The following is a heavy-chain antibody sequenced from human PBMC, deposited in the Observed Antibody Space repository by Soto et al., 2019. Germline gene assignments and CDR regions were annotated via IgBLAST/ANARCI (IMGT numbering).Heavy chain of an antibody. CDR3: ARADHGRAPRGGNWFDP. V-gene: IGHV1-18*01. J-gene: IGHJ5*02. CDR1: GYTFTNYG. Sequence: QVHLVQSGGEVKKPGASVKVSCKASGYTFTNYGVAWVRQAPGQGLEWMGWTSAYTLNTNYAQKFQGRVTVTTDTSTSTAYMELRSLRPDDPAVYYCARADHGRAPRGGNWFDPWGQGTLVTVSS. D-gene: IGHD4-17*01. CDR2: TSAYTLNT.